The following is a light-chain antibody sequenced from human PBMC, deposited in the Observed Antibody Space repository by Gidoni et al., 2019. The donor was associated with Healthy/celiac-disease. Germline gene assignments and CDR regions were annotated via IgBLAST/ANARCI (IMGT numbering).Light chain of an antibody. J-gene: IGKJ4*01. V-gene: IGKV3-15*01. CDR2: GAS. CDR3: QQYNNWPLLT. CDR1: HSVSSN. Sequence: EIVMTQSPATLSVSPGERATLSCRASHSVSSNLAWYQQKPGQAPRILIYGASTRATGIPARFSGSGSGTEFTLTISSLQSEDFAVYYCQQYNNWPLLTFGGXTKVEIK.